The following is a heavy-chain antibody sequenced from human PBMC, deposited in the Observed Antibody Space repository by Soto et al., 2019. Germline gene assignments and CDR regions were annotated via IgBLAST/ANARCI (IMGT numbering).Heavy chain of an antibody. Sequence: SGTLCLPFTVSCGSIISGGYYWSCIRQHPGKGLEWIGYIYYSGSTYYNPSLKSRVTISVDTSKNQFSLKLSSVTAADTAVYYCARGQYGETTEVYYYYYMDVWGKGTTVTVSS. D-gene: IGHD4-17*01. J-gene: IGHJ6*03. CDR3: ARGQYGETTEVYYYYYMDV. CDR2: IYYSGST. CDR1: CGSIISGGYY. V-gene: IGHV4-31*03.